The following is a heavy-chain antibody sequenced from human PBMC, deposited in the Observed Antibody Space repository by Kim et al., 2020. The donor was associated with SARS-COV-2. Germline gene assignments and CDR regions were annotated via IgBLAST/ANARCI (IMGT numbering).Heavy chain of an antibody. CDR3: ARGTEQSGTFDP. CDR2: IIPILGIA. D-gene: IGHD6-19*01. V-gene: IGHV1-69*04. Sequence: SVKVSCKASGGTFSSYAISWVRQAPGQGLEWMGRIIPILGIANYAQKFQGRVTITADKSTSTAYMELSSLRSEDTAVYYCARGTEQSGTFDPWGQGTLVTVSS. J-gene: IGHJ5*02. CDR1: GGTFSSYA.